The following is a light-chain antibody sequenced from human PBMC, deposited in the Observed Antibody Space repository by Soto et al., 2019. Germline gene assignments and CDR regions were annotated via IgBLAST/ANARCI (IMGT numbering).Light chain of an antibody. CDR1: QIGESRY. J-gene: IGKJ1*01. V-gene: IGKV3-20*01. Sequence: EMMLTQSPGTLSLSPGQRATLSCRASQIGESRYLPWYQQRPGQPPTLLIYGVSIRATGVTDRFSVSGSGTAFTLTITRLEPEDAAVYICQHYGYPQWTCGQGTKVEIK. CDR2: GVS. CDR3: QHYGYPQWT.